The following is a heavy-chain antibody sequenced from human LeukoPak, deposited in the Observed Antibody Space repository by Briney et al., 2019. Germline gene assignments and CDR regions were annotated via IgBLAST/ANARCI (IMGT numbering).Heavy chain of an antibody. CDR2: INHSGST. CDR1: GGSFSGYY. D-gene: IGHD3-10*01. V-gene: IGHV4-34*01. J-gene: IGHJ6*03. CDR3: ARGITNYYYYYYMDV. Sequence: SETLSLTCAVYGGSFSGYYWSWIRQPPGKGLEWIGEINHSGSTNYNPSLKSRVTISVDTSKNQFSLKLSFVTAADTAVYYCARGITNYYYYYYMDVWGKGTTVTVSS.